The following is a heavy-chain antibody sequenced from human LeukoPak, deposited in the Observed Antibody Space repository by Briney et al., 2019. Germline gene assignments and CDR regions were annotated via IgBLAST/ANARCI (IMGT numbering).Heavy chain of an antibody. CDR1: GGSISSYY. Sequence: SETLSLTCTVSGGSISSYYWSWIRQPAGKGLEWIGRIYTSGSTNYNPSLKSRVTMSVDKSKNQFSLKLSSVTAADTAVYYCARAVQVTMVRGDHNWFDPWGQGTLVTVSS. V-gene: IGHV4-4*07. CDR2: IYTSGST. J-gene: IGHJ5*02. CDR3: ARAVQVTMVRGDHNWFDP. D-gene: IGHD3-10*01.